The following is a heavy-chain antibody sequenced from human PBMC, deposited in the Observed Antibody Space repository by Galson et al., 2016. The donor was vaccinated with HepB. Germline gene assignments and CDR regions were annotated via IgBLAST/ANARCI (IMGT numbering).Heavy chain of an antibody. CDR3: ARGFPAATIDY. D-gene: IGHD2-2*01. Sequence: SVKVSCKASGYTFTSYAMHWVRQAPGQRLEWMGWINAGNGNTKYSQKFQGRVTITWDTSASTAYVDLSSLRSEDTAVYYCARGFPAATIDYWGQGTLVTVSS. J-gene: IGHJ4*02. CDR2: INAGNGNT. V-gene: IGHV1-3*01. CDR1: GYTFTSYA.